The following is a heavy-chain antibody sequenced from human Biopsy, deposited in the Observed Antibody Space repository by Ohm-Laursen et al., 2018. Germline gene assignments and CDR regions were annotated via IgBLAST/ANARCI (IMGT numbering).Heavy chain of an antibody. J-gene: IGHJ6*02. Sequence: SETLSLTCTVSGGSISSDYWSWIRQTPGKGLEWIGYIYYSGSPNYNPSLKSRVTISVDTSKNQFSLRLNSVTAADTAVYYCARATNSTGWPYYYFYGMCVWGQGTTVTVSS. D-gene: IGHD2/OR15-2a*01. CDR3: ARATNSTGWPYYYFYGMCV. CDR2: IYYSGSP. V-gene: IGHV4-59*01. CDR1: GGSISSDY.